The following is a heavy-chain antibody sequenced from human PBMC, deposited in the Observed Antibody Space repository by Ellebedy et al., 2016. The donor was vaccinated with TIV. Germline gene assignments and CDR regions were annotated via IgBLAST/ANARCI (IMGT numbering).Heavy chain of an antibody. CDR2: ISGSISGSSTTI. D-gene: IGHD3-10*01. CDR3: ARDLGSGHYFES. V-gene: IGHV3-48*04. Sequence: GESLKISCAASGFTFSSYSINWVRQAPGKGLEWISYISGSISGSSTTIYYADSVKGRFTISRDNAKNSLYLQMNSLRAEDTAIYYCARDLGSGHYFESWGQGTLVTVSS. J-gene: IGHJ4*02. CDR1: GFTFSSYS.